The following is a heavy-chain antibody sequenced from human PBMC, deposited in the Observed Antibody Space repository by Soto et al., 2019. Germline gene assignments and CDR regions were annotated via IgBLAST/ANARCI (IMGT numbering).Heavy chain of an antibody. CDR2: INPNSGGT. CDR3: ARVYDTVAVTLRYYGMEV. D-gene: IGHD1-1*01. J-gene: IGHJ6*02. Sequence: ASVKVSCKASGYTCTGYYMHWVRQAPWEGLEWMGWINPNSGGTNYAQKFQGRVTMTRDTSISTAYMELSRLRSDDTAVYYCARVYDTVAVTLRYYGMEVWGQGTTFTVSS. CDR1: GYTCTGYY. V-gene: IGHV1-2*02.